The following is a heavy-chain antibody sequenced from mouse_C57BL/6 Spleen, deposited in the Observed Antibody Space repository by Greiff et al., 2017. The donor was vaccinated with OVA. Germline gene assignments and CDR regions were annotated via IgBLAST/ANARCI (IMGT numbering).Heavy chain of an antibody. CDR3: ARNYGYFDV. CDR1: GYTFTDYY. CDR2: INPNNGGT. Sequence: EVQLQQSGPELVKPGASVKISCKTSGYTFTDYYMNWVKQSHGKSLEWIGDINPNNGGTSYNQKFKGKATLTVDKSSSTAYMEPRSLTSEDSAVYYCARNYGYFDVWGTGTTVTVSS. V-gene: IGHV1-26*01. J-gene: IGHJ1*03.